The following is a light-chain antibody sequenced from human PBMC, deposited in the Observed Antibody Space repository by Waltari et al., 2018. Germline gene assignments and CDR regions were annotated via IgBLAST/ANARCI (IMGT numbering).Light chain of an antibody. CDR2: DAS. J-gene: IGKJ5*01. CDR1: QSVSSN. CDR3: QQRRDWPIT. Sequence: DIVLTQSPASLSLSPGERATLSCRASQSVSSNLAWYQQKPGQAPRLLIYDASNRATGIPARFSGSGSGTDFTLTISSLEPEDFAVYYCQQRRDWPITFGQGTRLEIK. V-gene: IGKV3-11*01.